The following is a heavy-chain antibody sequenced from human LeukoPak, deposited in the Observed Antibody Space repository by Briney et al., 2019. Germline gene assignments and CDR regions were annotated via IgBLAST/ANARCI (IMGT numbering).Heavy chain of an antibody. V-gene: IGHV1-46*03. J-gene: IGHJ4*02. D-gene: IGHD1-1*01. CDR2: INPSGGST. Sequence: GASVKVPCKASGYTFTSYCMHWVRQAPGQGLEWMGIINPSGGSTSYAQKFQGRVTMTRDTSTSTVYMELSSLRSEDTAVYYCARSGSTLEAGLDYWGQGTLVTVSS. CDR3: ARSGSTLEAGLDY. CDR1: GYTFTSYC.